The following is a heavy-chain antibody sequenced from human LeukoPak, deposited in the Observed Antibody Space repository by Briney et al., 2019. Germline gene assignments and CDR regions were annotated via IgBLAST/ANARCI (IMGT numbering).Heavy chain of an antibody. CDR2: INPSGGST. V-gene: IGHV1-46*01. D-gene: IGHD1-26*01. Sequence: GASVKVSCKASGYTFTSYYMHWVRQAPGQGLEWMGIINPSGGSTSYAQKFQGRVTMTRDTSTSTVYMELSSLRSEDTAAYYCAIIDVGAPDAFDIWGQGTMVTVSS. J-gene: IGHJ3*02. CDR1: GYTFTSYY. CDR3: AIIDVGAPDAFDI.